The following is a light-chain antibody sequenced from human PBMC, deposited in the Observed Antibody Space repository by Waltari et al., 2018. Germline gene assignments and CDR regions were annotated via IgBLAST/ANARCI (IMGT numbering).Light chain of an antibody. CDR1: QSILYSSNNKNY. J-gene: IGKJ4*01. Sequence: DIVMTQSPDSLGVSLGERANIHCKSSQSILYSSNNKNYLAWYQQKPGQPPKLLIYWATTRESGVPDRFSGSGSGTDFTLTISSLQAEDVAVYYCQQHYNTPLTFGGGTKVEIK. CDR3: QQHYNTPLT. V-gene: IGKV4-1*01. CDR2: WAT.